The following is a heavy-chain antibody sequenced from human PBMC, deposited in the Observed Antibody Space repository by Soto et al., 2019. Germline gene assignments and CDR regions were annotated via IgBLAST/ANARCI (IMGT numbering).Heavy chain of an antibody. Sequence: QVQLVQSGAEVKKPGSSVKVSCKASGGTFSSYAISWVRQAPGQGLEWMGGIIPIFVTANYAQKFQGRVTITADESTSTDYMELSSLRSEDTAVYYCARDESDYGDVALSGYWGQGTLVTVSS. CDR1: GGTFSSYA. D-gene: IGHD4-17*01. CDR2: IIPIFVTA. J-gene: IGHJ4*02. CDR3: ARDESDYGDVALSGY. V-gene: IGHV1-69*12.